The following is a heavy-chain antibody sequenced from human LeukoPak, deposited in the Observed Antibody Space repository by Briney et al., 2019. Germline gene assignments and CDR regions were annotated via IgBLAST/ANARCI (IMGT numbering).Heavy chain of an antibody. Sequence: QTGGSLRLSCAASGFPFSRYAMSWVRQAPGKGLEWVSAISGNGARTYYADSVKGRFTISRDNSKNTLYLQMNSLRAEDTAVYYCAKVAEMDSILGKFDNWGQGTLVTVSS. CDR3: AKVAEMDSILGKFDN. CDR1: GFPFSRYA. D-gene: IGHD5-24*01. J-gene: IGHJ5*02. V-gene: IGHV3-23*01. CDR2: ISGNGART.